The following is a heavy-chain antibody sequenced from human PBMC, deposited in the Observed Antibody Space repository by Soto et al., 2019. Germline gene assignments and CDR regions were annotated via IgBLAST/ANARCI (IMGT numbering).Heavy chain of an antibody. J-gene: IGHJ4*02. CDR2: ISYDGSNK. CDR3: AKPGTAPQLHLGDFDY. V-gene: IGHV3-30*18. Sequence: QVQLVESGGGVVQPGRSLRLSCAASGFTFSSYGMHWVRQAPGKGLEWVAVISYDGSNKYYADSVKVRFTISRDNSKNSRDLQMNSLSAEDTAVYYCAKPGTAPQLHLGDFDYWGQGTLVTVSS. D-gene: IGHD2-2*01. CDR1: GFTFSSYG.